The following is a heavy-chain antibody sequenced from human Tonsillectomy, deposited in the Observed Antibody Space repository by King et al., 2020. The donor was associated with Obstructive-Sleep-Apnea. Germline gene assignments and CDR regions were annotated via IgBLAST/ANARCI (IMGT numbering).Heavy chain of an antibody. J-gene: IGHJ4*02. V-gene: IGHV4-59*11. D-gene: IGHD6-13*01. CDR2: IYYSGST. Sequence: QLQESGPGLVKPSETLSLTCPVSVDSISNHYWSWLRQPPGKGLEWVGCIYYSGSTNNKPSLTSRVTLSVDTSENPSSLKLSSVTAADTAVYYCARVVSSNWYVFDYWGQGTLVTVSS. CDR3: ARVVSSNWYVFDY. CDR1: VDSISNHY.